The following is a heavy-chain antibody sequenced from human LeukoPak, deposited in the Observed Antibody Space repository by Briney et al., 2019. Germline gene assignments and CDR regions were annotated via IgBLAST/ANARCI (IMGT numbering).Heavy chain of an antibody. CDR3: AKRGSGWYEDYYYMDV. J-gene: IGHJ6*03. V-gene: IGHV3-23*01. Sequence: PGGSLRLSCAASGFTFSSYAMSWVRQAPGKGLEWVSAISGSGGSTYYADSVKGRFAISRDNSKNTLYLQMNSLRAEDTAVYYCAKRGSGWYEDYYYMDVWGKGTTVTISS. CDR2: ISGSGGST. CDR1: GFTFSSYA. D-gene: IGHD6-19*01.